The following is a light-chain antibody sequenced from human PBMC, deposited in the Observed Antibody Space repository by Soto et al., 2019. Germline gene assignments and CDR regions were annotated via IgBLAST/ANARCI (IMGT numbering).Light chain of an antibody. CDR1: SSDVGGYNY. Sequence: QSVLTQPASVSGFPGQSITISCTGTSSDVGGYNYVSWYQQHPGKAPKLMIYEVSNRPSGVSNRFSGSKSGNTASLTISGLQAEDEADYYCSSYTSSSPYVSGTGTKVTVL. CDR2: EVS. CDR3: SSYTSSSPYV. V-gene: IGLV2-14*01. J-gene: IGLJ1*01.